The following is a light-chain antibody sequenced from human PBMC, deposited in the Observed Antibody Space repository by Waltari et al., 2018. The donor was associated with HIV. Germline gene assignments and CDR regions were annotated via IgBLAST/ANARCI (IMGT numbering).Light chain of an antibody. CDR1: QNIYSY. CDR3: QQSDSSFRT. Sequence: DILLTQSPSSLSASVGDRVTIICRASQNIYSYLNWYQQKPGKAPALLTYAACSLHSGVPSRFSGSGYGTEFTLTISSLQPDDFATYYCQQSDSSFRTFGQGTKVDIK. CDR2: AAC. V-gene: IGKV1-39*01. J-gene: IGKJ1*01.